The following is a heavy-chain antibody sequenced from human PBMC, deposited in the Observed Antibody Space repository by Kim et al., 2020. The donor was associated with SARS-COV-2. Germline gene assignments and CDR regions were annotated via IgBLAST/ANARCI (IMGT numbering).Heavy chain of an antibody. D-gene: IGHD3-16*01. CDR3: ARGVRSRFDP. CDR2: ST. Sequence: STNYNPTLKSRGTISVDTSKHPFSLKLSSVTAADTAVYYCARGVRSRFDPWGQGTLVTVSS. V-gene: IGHV4-34*01. J-gene: IGHJ5*02.